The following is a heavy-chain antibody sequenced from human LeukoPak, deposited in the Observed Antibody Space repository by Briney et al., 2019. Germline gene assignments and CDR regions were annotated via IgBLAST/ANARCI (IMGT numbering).Heavy chain of an antibody. CDR2: INSYSSDI. J-gene: IGHJ3*02. CDR3: ARKRSPGAFDI. CDR1: GFTFSSYS. Sequence: GGSLRLSCATSGFTFSSYSMTWVRQAPGKGLDWVSSINSYSSDIYYADSVKGRSTISRDNAKNSLYLRMNSLRAEDTAVYYCARKRSPGAFDIWGQGTMVTVSS. V-gene: IGHV3-21*01.